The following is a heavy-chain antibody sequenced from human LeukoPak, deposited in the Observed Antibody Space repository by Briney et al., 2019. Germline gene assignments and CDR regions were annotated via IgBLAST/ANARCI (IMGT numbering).Heavy chain of an antibody. CDR2: LYYSGST. D-gene: IGHD5-12*01. J-gene: IGHJ3*01. CDR1: GASISTHF. V-gene: IGHV4-59*11. Sequence: SETLSLTCTVSGASISTHFWSWIRQPPGRGLEWVAYLYYSGSTTYNPSLKGRATMSIDTFQNQFSLRLTSVTAADTAVYYCARGISGHERALAFDLWGPGTMVAVSS. CDR3: ARGISGHERALAFDL.